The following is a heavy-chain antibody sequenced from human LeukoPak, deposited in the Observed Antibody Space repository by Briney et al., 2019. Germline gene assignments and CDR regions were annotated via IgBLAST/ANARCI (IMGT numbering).Heavy chain of an antibody. V-gene: IGHV4-39*01. CDR3: ASLDYTRFDY. Sequence: PSETLSLTCTVSGGSISSSSYYWGWIRQPPGKGLEWIGSIYYSGSTYYNPSLKSRVTISVDTSKNQFSLKLSSVTAADTAVYCCASLDYTRFDYWGQGTLVTVSS. D-gene: IGHD4-11*01. CDR2: IYYSGST. J-gene: IGHJ4*02. CDR1: GGSISSSSYY.